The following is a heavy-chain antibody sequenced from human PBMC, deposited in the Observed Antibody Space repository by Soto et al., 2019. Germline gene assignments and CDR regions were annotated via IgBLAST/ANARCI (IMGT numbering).Heavy chain of an antibody. CDR3: ARDAAGYSGYYFYYGLDV. D-gene: IGHD5-12*01. J-gene: IGHJ6*02. V-gene: IGHV6-1*01. CDR2: TFYRSQWYY. Sequence: PSQTLSLTCVISGDSVSANRGAWDVIRQCPSRGIEWLGRTFYRSQWYYDYADAVRGRITITPDTSKNRFSLQLNSGTPEDTAVYFCARDAAGYSGYYFYYGLDVWGQGTTVTVSS. CDR1: GDSVSANRGA.